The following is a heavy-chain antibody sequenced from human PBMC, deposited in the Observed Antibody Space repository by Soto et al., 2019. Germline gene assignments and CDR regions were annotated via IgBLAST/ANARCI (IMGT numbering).Heavy chain of an antibody. CDR2: IKEDASEK. J-gene: IGHJ4*02. Sequence: EVQLVESGGGLVQPGGSQRLSCAASGFSFSSFWMSWVRQAPGKGLEWVAAIKEDASEKNYVDSVRGRFTISRDNAKNSLYLQINSLRADDTAVYYCARGVIWGQGSLVTVSS. CDR1: GFSFSSFW. V-gene: IGHV3-7*05. CDR3: ARGVI.